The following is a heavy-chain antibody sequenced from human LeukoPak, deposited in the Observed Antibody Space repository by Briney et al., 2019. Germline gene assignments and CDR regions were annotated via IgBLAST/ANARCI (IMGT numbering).Heavy chain of an antibody. Sequence: ASAKVSCKASGYTFPSYDINWVRQATGQGLEWMGWMNPNSGNTGYAQKFQGRVTMTRNTSISTAYMELSSLRSEDTGVYYCARVKNYYDISGYLYYFDTWGQGTLVTVSS. CDR2: MNPNSGNT. J-gene: IGHJ4*02. CDR3: ARVKNYYDISGYLYYFDT. CDR1: GYTFPSYD. D-gene: IGHD3-22*01. V-gene: IGHV1-8*01.